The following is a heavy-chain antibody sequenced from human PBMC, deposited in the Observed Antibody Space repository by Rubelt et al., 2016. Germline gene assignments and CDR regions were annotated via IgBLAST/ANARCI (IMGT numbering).Heavy chain of an antibody. D-gene: IGHD2-2*01. V-gene: IGHV4-34*01. CDR3: ARGFYGTYQLLFDV. CDR1: GGSLTGYY. Sequence: QVQLQQWGAGLLKPSETLSLTCGVRGGSLTGYYWSWIRQSPGKGLEWIGEINHGGGRNYNPSLKSRVTLSVDTSNNRFSLRLTAVTAADTAVYFGARGFYGTYQLLFDVWGQGIRVTVSS. J-gene: IGHJ4*02. CDR2: INHGGGR.